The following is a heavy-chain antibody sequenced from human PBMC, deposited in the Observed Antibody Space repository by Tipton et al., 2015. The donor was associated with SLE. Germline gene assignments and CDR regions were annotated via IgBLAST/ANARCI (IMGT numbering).Heavy chain of an antibody. V-gene: IGHV4-59*08. J-gene: IGHJ4*02. CDR2: VHSTGTP. D-gene: IGHD2-8*01. CDR3: ARRYGTSFDY. Sequence: TLSLTCTVSGGSVSPYYWGWIRQSPGKGLEWIGYVHSTGTPNYNPSLKRRVIISVDTSKNQFSLKMISVTAADTAVYYCARRYGTSFDYWDQGTLVTVSS. CDR1: GGSVSPYY.